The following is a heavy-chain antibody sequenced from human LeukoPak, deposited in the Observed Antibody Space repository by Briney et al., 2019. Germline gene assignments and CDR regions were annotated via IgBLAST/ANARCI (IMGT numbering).Heavy chain of an antibody. J-gene: IGHJ3*02. CDR3: ARHFDRVTTPAFDI. CDR1: GGSISSYY. Sequence: SETLSLTCTVSGGSISSYYWSWIRQPPGKGLKWIGYIYYSGSTNYNPSLKSRVTISVDTSKNQFSLKLSSVTAADTAVYYCARHFDRVTTPAFDIWGQGTMVTVSS. CDR2: IYYSGST. V-gene: IGHV4-59*08. D-gene: IGHD4-17*01.